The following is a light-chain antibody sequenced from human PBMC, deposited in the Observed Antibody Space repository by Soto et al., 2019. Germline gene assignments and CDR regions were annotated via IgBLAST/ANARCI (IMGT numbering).Light chain of an antibody. CDR3: QHYNSYSGA. CDR2: KAS. V-gene: IGKV1-5*03. Sequence: DIQMTQSPSTLSASVGGRVTITCRASQTISSGLAWYQQKPGKAPKRLIYKASTLKSGVPSRFSGSGSGTEFTLTISSLQPDDFATYYCQHYNSYSGAFGQGTKVDIK. J-gene: IGKJ1*01. CDR1: QTISSG.